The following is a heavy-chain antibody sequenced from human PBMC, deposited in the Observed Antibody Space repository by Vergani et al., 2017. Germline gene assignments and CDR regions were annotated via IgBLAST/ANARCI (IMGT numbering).Heavy chain of an antibody. J-gene: IGHJ4*02. Sequence: EVQLLESGGGLVKPGGSLRLSCAASGFTFSSYSMNWVRQAPGKGLEWVSSISSSSSYIYYADSVKGRFTISRDNAKNSLYLQMNSLRAEDTAVYYCARDAYGSGSYYKTPDYWGQGTLVTVSS. V-gene: IGHV3-21*01. CDR3: ARDAYGSGSYYKTPDY. CDR1: GFTFSSYS. D-gene: IGHD3-10*01. CDR2: ISSSSSYI.